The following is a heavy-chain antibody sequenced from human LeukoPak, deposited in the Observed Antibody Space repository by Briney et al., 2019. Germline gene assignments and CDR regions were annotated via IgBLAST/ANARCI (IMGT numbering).Heavy chain of an antibody. CDR3: AGSSCGGNCYSGFHY. CDR2: INRDGSST. J-gene: IGHJ4*02. Sequence: GGSLRLSCAASGFTFSSYGMFWVRQAPGKGLVWVSSINRDGSSTTYADSGKGRFTISRDNAKNTLYLQMNSLRAEDTAVYYCAGSSCGGNCYSGFHYWGQGTLVTVSP. D-gene: IGHD2-21*02. CDR1: GFTFSSYG. V-gene: IGHV3-74*01.